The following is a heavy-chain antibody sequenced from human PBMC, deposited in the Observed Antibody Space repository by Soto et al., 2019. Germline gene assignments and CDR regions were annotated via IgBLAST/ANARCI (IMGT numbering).Heavy chain of an antibody. CDR3: ARAYYDILTGYQNWFDP. D-gene: IGHD3-9*01. CDR1: GGSISSGGYS. Sequence: QLQLQESGSGLVKPSQTLSLTCAVSGGSISSGGYSWSWIRQPPGKGLEWIGYIYHSGSTYYNPSLKSRVTISVDRSKTQFSLKLSSVTAADTAVYYCARAYYDILTGYQNWFDPWGQGTLVTVSS. CDR2: IYHSGST. V-gene: IGHV4-30-2*01. J-gene: IGHJ5*02.